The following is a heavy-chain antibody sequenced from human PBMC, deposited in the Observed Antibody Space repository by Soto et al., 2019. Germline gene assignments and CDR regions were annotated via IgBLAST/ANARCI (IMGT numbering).Heavy chain of an antibody. D-gene: IGHD2-2*01. CDR2: IYYSGSS. V-gene: IGHV4-59*01. Sequence: PSETLSLTCTVSGGSISSYYWSWIRQPPGKGLEWIGYIYYSGSSNYNPSLKSRVTISVDTSKNQFSLKLNSVTAADTAVYYCARYYCTSTTCYYFDYWVQGTLVTVS. CDR3: ARYYCTSTTCYYFDY. CDR1: GGSISSYY. J-gene: IGHJ4*02.